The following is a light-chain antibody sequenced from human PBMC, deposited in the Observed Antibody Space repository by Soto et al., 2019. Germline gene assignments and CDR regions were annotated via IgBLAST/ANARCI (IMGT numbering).Light chain of an antibody. Sequence: DIVMTQSPDSLAVSLGDGATINCKSSQSVLYSSNNKNYLAWYQQKPGQPPKLLIYWASTRESGVPDRFSGSGSGTDFTLTISSLQAEDVAVYYCQQHYSTPPWTFGQGTKVDIK. V-gene: IGKV4-1*01. J-gene: IGKJ1*01. CDR1: QSVLYSSNNKNY. CDR3: QQHYSTPPWT. CDR2: WAS.